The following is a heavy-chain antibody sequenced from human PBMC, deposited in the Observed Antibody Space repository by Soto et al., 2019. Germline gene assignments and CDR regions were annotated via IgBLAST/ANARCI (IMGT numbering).Heavy chain of an antibody. CDR1: GGSISSGGYY. CDR2: IYYSGST. V-gene: IGHV4-31*03. J-gene: IGHJ5*02. CDR3: ARARGRIAARPNNWFDP. Sequence: PSETLSLTCTVSGGSISSGGYYWSWIRQHPGKGLEWNGYIYYSGSTYYNPSLKSRVTISVDTSKNQFSLKLSSVTAADTAVYYCARARGRIAARPNNWFDPWGQGTLVTVSS. D-gene: IGHD6-6*01.